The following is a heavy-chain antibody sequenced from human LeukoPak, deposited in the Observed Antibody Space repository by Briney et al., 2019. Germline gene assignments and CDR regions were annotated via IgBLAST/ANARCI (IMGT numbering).Heavy chain of an antibody. CDR1: GGSFSGYY. J-gene: IGHJ4*02. CDR2: INHSGST. D-gene: IGHD6-6*01. CDR3: ASFGAYSSSPLFDY. Sequence: SETLSLTCAVYGGSFSGYYWSWIRQPPGKGLEWIGEINHSGSTNYNPSLKSRVTISVDTSKNQLSLKLSSVTAADTAVYYCASFGAYSSSPLFDYWGQGTLVTVSS. V-gene: IGHV4-34*01.